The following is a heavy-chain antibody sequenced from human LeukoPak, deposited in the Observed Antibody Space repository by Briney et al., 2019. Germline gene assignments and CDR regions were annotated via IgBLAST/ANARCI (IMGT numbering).Heavy chain of an antibody. CDR2: ISSSSSTI. V-gene: IGHV3-48*01. Sequence: GGSLRLSCAASGFTFSSYSMNWVRQAPGKGLEWVSYISSSSSTIYYADSVKGRFTISRDNAKNSLYLQMNSLGAEDTAVYYCARVMRGWEDWGQGTLVTVSS. J-gene: IGHJ4*02. CDR3: ARVMRGWED. CDR1: GFTFSSYS. D-gene: IGHD3-16*01.